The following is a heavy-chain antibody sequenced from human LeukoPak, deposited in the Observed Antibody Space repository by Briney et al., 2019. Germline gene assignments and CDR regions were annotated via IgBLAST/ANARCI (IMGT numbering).Heavy chain of an antibody. CDR2: INPKSGGT. Sequence: ASVKVSCKVSGYTFTDYYMHWVRQAPGQGLEWMGWINPKSGGTNYAQQFQDRVTMTRDTSISTAYMELSNLRSDDTAVYYCARGVAAAGGRWFDPWGQGTLVTVSS. D-gene: IGHD6-13*01. CDR1: GYTFTDYY. CDR3: ARGVAAAGGRWFDP. J-gene: IGHJ5*02. V-gene: IGHV1-2*02.